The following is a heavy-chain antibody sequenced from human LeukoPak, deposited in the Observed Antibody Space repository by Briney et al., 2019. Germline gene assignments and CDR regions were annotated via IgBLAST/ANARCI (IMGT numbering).Heavy chain of an antibody. CDR1: GGSMSPYH. V-gene: IGHV4-59*08. D-gene: IGHD6-19*01. CDR2: IYYSGST. J-gene: IGHJ4*02. CDR3: ARAVSGRFDY. Sequence: SETLSLTCTVPGGSMSPYHWGWIRQPPGKGLEWTGYIYYSGSTNYNPSLKSRLTVSVDTSKNQFSLKLSSVTAADTAIYYCARAVSGRFDYWGQGTLVTVSS.